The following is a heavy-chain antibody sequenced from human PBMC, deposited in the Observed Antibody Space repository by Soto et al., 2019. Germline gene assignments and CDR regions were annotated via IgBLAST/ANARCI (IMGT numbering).Heavy chain of an antibody. CDR3: ARGGGEGFWSGYLGGGGFDY. V-gene: IGHV4-34*01. D-gene: IGHD3-3*01. CDR1: GGSFSGYY. CDR2: INHSGST. Sequence: SETLSLTCAVYGGSFSGYYWSWIRQPPGKGLEWIGEINHSGSTNYNPSLKSRVTISVDTSKNQFSLKLSSVTAADTAVYYCARGGGEGFWSGYLGGGGFDYRAQRTLVPVSS. J-gene: IGHJ4*02.